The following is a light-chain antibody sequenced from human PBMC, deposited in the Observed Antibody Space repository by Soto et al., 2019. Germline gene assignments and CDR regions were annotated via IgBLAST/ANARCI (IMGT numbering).Light chain of an antibody. CDR3: SSYTSSSTLYV. J-gene: IGLJ1*01. CDR1: SSDVGGYNY. Sequence: QSVLTQPASVSASPGQSITISCTGTSSDVGGYNYVSWYQQHPGKAPKLMIYDVSNRPSGVSNRFSGSKSGNTASLTISGLQAEDEADYYCSSYTSSSTLYVFGTGTKVTV. V-gene: IGLV2-14*01. CDR2: DVS.